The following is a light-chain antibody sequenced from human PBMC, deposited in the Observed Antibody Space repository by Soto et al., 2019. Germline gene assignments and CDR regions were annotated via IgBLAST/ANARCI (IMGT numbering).Light chain of an antibody. V-gene: IGKV1-9*01. CDR1: QALSNY. Sequence: DIQLTQSPSVLSASVGDTVTITCRASQALSNYLAWYQQKPGKAPDLLIYSASTFHSVVPSRFTGSGSVTEFRPPITALQPDHLATSYDQQPSRSPFTFGGQTQVHIQ. J-gene: IGKJ4*01. CDR3: QQPSRSPFT. CDR2: SAS.